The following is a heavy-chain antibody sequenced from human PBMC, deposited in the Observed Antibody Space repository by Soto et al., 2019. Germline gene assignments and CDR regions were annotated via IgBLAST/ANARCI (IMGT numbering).Heavy chain of an antibody. J-gene: IGHJ5*02. CDR3: ARGRFSSALYGGFDP. Sequence: GGSLRLSCAASGFTFSSYGMHWVRQAPGKGLEWVAVISYDGSNKYYADSVKGRFTISRDNSKNTLYLQMNSMRLEDTAIYYCARGRFSSALYGGFDPWGQGTLVTVSS. D-gene: IGHD6-25*01. CDR2: ISYDGSNK. CDR1: GFTFSSYG. V-gene: IGHV3-30*03.